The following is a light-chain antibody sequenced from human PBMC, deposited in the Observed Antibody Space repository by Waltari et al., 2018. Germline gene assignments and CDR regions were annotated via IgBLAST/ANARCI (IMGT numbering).Light chain of an antibody. CDR3: QSYDTSLSVV. Sequence: QSVLTQPPSVSGAPGQRVSISCTGTGSNLGAGSDVHWYQQLPGKAPRLLIYGTSSRPPGVPDRFFGSLSGTSASLAIIGLQVEDEADYYCQSYDTSLSVVFGGGTKLTVL. J-gene: IGLJ2*01. CDR1: GSNLGAGSD. CDR2: GTS. V-gene: IGLV1-40*01.